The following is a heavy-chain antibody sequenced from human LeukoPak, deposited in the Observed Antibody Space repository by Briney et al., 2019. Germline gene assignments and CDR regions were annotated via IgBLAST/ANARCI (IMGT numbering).Heavy chain of an antibody. J-gene: IGHJ5*02. Sequence: PSQTLSLTCTVSGGSISSYYWSWIRQPDGQGLEWIGRIYTSGSTNYNPSLKSRVTMSVDTSKNQFSLKLSSVTAADTAVYYCARVADYGEVPWGQGTLVTVSS. CDR1: GGSISSYY. V-gene: IGHV4-4*07. CDR3: ARVADYGEVP. CDR2: IYTSGST. D-gene: IGHD4/OR15-4a*01.